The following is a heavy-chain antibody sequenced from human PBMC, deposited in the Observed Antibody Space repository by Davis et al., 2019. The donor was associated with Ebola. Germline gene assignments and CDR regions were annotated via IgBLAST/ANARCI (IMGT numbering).Heavy chain of an antibody. CDR1: GYTFTSYD. J-gene: IGHJ6*02. D-gene: IGHD2-15*01. CDR3: ARGGRYCSGGSCYSHYYYGMDV. CDR2: INAGNGNK. V-gene: IGHV1-3*01. Sequence: AASVKVSCKASGYTFTSYDISWVRQAPGQGLEWMGWINAGNGNKKYSQKFQGRVTITRDTSASTAYMELSSLRSEDTAVYYCARGGRYCSGGSCYSHYYYGMDVWGQGTTVTVSS.